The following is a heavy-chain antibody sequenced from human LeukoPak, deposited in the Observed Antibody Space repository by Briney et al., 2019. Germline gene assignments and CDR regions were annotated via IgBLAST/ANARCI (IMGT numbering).Heavy chain of an antibody. Sequence: GSLRLSCAASGFTFSNYAMSWVRQAPGKGLEWVSVISGSGGSTYYADSVKGRFTISRDNSKNTLYLQMNSLRAEDTAVYYCAKDVVVTAINYFDYWGQGTLVTVSS. J-gene: IGHJ4*02. CDR1: GFTFSNYA. CDR3: AKDVVVTAINYFDY. V-gene: IGHV3-23*01. CDR2: ISGSGGST. D-gene: IGHD2-21*02.